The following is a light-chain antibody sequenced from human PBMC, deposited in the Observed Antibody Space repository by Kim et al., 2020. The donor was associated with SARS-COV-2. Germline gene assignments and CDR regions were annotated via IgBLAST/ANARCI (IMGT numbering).Light chain of an antibody. V-gene: IGKV3-20*01. Sequence: SPGERATLSCRASRSVTSNYLAWYQHKPGQAPRVLISGASSRATGIPDRFSGNGSGTDFTLTISRLEPEDFAVYYCQHYGSSPQTFGQGTKVDIK. CDR3: QHYGSSPQT. J-gene: IGKJ1*01. CDR2: GAS. CDR1: RSVTSNY.